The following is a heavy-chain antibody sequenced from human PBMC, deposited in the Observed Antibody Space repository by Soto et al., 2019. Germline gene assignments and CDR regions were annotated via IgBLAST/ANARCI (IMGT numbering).Heavy chain of an antibody. CDR1: GYTFTSYG. CDR2: ISPLKGRT. CDR3: AMDYGDRPEYFKH. Sequence: QVQLMQSGPDLKRPGASMKVSCKASGYTFTSYGISWVRQAPGQGLEWMAWISPLKGRTQYSQKAQGRVTLSTDTSSNTAYMEMTTLRVDDTAVYYCAMDYGDRPEYFKHWGQGTLVTVS. D-gene: IGHD4-17*01. V-gene: IGHV1-18*04. J-gene: IGHJ1*01.